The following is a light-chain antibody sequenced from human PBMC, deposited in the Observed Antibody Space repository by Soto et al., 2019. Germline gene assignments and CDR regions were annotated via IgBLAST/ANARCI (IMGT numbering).Light chain of an antibody. J-gene: IGKJ1*01. CDR3: HQSYSTRT. V-gene: IGKV3-11*01. Sequence: EIVLTQSPATLSLSPGERATLSCRASQSVGNNLAWYQQKPGQAPGLLIYEASTRATGIPARFSGSGSGTDFTLTISSLQPEDFATYYCHQSYSTRTFGQGTKVDIK. CDR1: QSVGNN. CDR2: EAS.